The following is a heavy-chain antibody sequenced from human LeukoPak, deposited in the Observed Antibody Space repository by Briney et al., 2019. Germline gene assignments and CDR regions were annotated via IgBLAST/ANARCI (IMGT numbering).Heavy chain of an antibody. D-gene: IGHD3-10*01. CDR2: ITWDGGST. CDR3: AKDISSGSGSYSDY. Sequence: PGGSLRLSCAASGFTFDDYTMHWVRQAPGKGLEWVSLITWDGGSTYYADSVKGRFTISRDNSKNSLYLQMNSLRTEDTALYYCAKDISSGSGSYSDYWGQGTLVTVSS. CDR1: GFTFDDYT. V-gene: IGHV3-43*01. J-gene: IGHJ4*02.